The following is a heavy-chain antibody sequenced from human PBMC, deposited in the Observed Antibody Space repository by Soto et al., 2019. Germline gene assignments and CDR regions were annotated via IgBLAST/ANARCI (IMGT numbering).Heavy chain of an antibody. J-gene: IGHJ4*02. CDR3: ARAVAGTSFDY. CDR2: IYYSGST. Sequence: SETLSLTSTVFGGSISSYYWSLIRQPPGKGLEWIGYIYYSGSTNYNPSLKSRVTISVDTSKNQFSLKLSSVTAADTAVYYCARAVAGTSFDYWGQGTLVTVSS. D-gene: IGHD6-19*01. V-gene: IGHV4-59*01. CDR1: GGSISSYY.